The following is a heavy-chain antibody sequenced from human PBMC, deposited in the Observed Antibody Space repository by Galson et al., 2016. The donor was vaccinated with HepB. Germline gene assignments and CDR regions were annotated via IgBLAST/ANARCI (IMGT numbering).Heavy chain of an antibody. J-gene: IGHJ4*02. CDR1: GFTFSNYD. V-gene: IGHV3-23*01. D-gene: IGHD3-10*01. Sequence: SLRLSCAASGFTFSNYDITWVRQAPGKGLEWVSTISGSGGSTYYADSVKGRFTVSRDNSKNTLFLEVNSLRAEDTAMYYCARNYFGSGSYHILYYFDYWGQGTLVTVSS. CDR2: ISGSGGST. CDR3: ARNYFGSGSYHILYYFDY.